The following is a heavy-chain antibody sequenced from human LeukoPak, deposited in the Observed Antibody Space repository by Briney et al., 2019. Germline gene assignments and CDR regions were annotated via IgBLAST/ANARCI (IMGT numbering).Heavy chain of an antibody. CDR3: ARHVSGRWELFFDS. CDR1: GGSISSSSYY. Sequence: SETLSLTCTVSGGSISSSSYYWGWIRQPPGKGLEWIGSIYYSGSTYYNPSLRSRVTISVDTSKNQFSLKLSSVTAADTAVYYCARHVSGRWELFFDSWGQGTLVIVSS. CDR2: IYYSGST. J-gene: IGHJ4*02. D-gene: IGHD4-23*01. V-gene: IGHV4-39*01.